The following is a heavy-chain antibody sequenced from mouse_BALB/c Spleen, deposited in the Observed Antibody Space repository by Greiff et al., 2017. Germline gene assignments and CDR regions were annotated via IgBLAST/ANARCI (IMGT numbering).Heavy chain of an antibody. D-gene: IGHD4-1*01. V-gene: IGHV1-9*01. J-gene: IGHJ3*01. Sequence: VKFQESGAELMKPGASVKISCKATGYTFSSYWIEWAKQRPGHGLEWIGEILPGSGSTNYNEKFKGKATFTADTSSNTAYMQLSSLTSEDSAVYYCARRTGFAYWGQGTLVTVSA. CDR3: ARRTGFAY. CDR1: GYTFSSYW. CDR2: ILPGSGST.